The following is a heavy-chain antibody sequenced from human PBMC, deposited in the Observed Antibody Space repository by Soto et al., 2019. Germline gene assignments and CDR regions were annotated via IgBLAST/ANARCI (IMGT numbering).Heavy chain of an antibody. V-gene: IGHV1-18*01. Sequence: ASVKVSCKASGYTFTNYGISWVRQAPGQGFEWMGWISADNGNTNYAQKFQGRVTMTTNTSTSTAYMELRSLRSEDTAVYYCARGTYYDFLSGYYGAPGFDPWGQGTLVTVSS. CDR2: ISADNGNT. D-gene: IGHD3-3*01. CDR1: GYTFTNYG. J-gene: IGHJ5*02. CDR3: ARGTYYDFLSGYYGAPGFDP.